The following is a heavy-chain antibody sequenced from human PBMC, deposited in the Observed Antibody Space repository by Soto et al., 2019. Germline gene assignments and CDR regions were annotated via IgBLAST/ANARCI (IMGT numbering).Heavy chain of an antibody. V-gene: IGHV3-30-3*01. J-gene: IGHJ4*02. CDR3: ARDRARDPATFDY. CDR2: ISYDGSNK. CDR1: GFTFSSYA. Sequence: QVQLVESGGGVVQPGRSLRLSCAASGFTFSSYAMHWVRQAPGKGLEWVAVISYDGSNKYYADSVKGRFTISRDNSKNTLYLQMNSLRAEDTAVYYCARDRARDPATFDYWGQGTLVTVSS. D-gene: IGHD5-18*01.